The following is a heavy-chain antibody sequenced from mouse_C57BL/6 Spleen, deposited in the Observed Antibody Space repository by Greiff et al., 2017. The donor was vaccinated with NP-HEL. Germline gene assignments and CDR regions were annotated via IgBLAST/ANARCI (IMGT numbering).Heavy chain of an antibody. CDR1: GFNIKDYY. Sequence: EVMLVESGAELVKPGASVKLSCTASGFNIKDYYMHWVKQRTEQGLEWIGRIDPEDGETKSAPKFQGKATITADPSSNTACLQLGSLTSGDTGVDYCARKDIYYYAMDYWGQGTSVTGSS. J-gene: IGHJ4*01. CDR3: ARKDIYYYAMDY. CDR2: IDPEDGET. V-gene: IGHV14-2*01.